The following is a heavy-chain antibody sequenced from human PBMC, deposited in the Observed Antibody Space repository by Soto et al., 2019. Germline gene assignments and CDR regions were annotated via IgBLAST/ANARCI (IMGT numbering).Heavy chain of an antibody. CDR3: ARALGPTTVTDNWFDS. Sequence: QVQLQESGPGLVKPSQTLSLTCTVSGGSISSGGYYWSWIRQHPGKGLEWIGYMYYSGGTSYSPSLKSRVTVSLDASKNQFSLRLSSVTVADTAVYYCARALGPTTVTDNWFDSWGQGTLVTVSS. D-gene: IGHD4-17*01. CDR1: GGSISSGGYY. V-gene: IGHV4-31*03. CDR2: MYYSGGT. J-gene: IGHJ5*01.